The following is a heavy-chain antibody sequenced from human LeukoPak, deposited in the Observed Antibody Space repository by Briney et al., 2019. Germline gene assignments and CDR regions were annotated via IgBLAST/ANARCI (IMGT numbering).Heavy chain of an antibody. V-gene: IGHV3-7*03. CDR1: GFTFSNFW. CDR3: ARGRVYDY. J-gene: IGHJ4*02. CDR2: IKQDGSEK. Sequence: GGSLRLSCAASGFTFSNFWMTWVRQAPGKGLEWVANIKQDGSEKYYVDSVKGRFTISRDNAKNSLYLQMNSLRAEDTAVYYCARGRVYDYWGQGTLVTVSS.